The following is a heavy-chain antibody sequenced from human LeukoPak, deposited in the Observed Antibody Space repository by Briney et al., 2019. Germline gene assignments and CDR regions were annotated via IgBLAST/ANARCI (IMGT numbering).Heavy chain of an antibody. V-gene: IGHV4-34*01. Sequence: SETLSLTCAVYGGSFSGYYWSWIRQPPGKGLEWIGEINHSGSTNYNPSLKSRVTISVDTSKNQFSLKLSSVTAADTAVYYCARGRYCSSTSCPPNDYWGQGTLVTVSS. CDR3: ARGRYCSSTSCPPNDY. D-gene: IGHD2-2*01. J-gene: IGHJ4*02. CDR1: GGSFSGYY. CDR2: INHSGST.